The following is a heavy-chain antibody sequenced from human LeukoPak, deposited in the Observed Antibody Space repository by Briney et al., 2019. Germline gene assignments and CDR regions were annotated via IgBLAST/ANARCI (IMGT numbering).Heavy chain of an antibody. Sequence: GGALEISLKSSGYHFPTYCIAWVRPMPGKGVGGMGRIDPSDSYNTDSPSFQGHVTISADKSISTAYLQWSRLKASDNAIYYCARLRSGRLEYWGQGTLVTVSS. V-gene: IGHV5-10-1*01. D-gene: IGHD1-26*01. J-gene: IGHJ4*02. CDR1: GYHFPTYC. CDR2: IDPSDSYN. CDR3: ARLRSGRLEY.